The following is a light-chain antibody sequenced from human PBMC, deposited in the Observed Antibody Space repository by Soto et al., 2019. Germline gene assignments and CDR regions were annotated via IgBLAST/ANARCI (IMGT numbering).Light chain of an antibody. J-gene: IGKJ4*01. CDR1: QSISSW. V-gene: IGKV1-5*03. Sequence: DTQMTLSPSTVSASVGDRVTITCRASQSISSWLAWYQQKPGKAPKLLIYKASSLESGVPSRFSGSGSGTEFTLTISSLQPDDFATYYCQQYNSYLLTSCGGTNVDIK. CDR2: KAS. CDR3: QQYNSYLLT.